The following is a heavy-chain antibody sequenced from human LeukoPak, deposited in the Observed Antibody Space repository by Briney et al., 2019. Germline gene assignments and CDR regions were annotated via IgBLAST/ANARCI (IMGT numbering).Heavy chain of an antibody. CDR2: IKSNADGGTP. CDR1: GFSFMNAW. J-gene: IGHJ4*02. D-gene: IGHD2/OR15-2a*01. V-gene: IGHV3-15*01. Sequence: GGSLRLSCAASGFSFMNAWMIWVRQAPGKGLEWVGRIKSNADGGTPDYAAPARGRCTISRDDSKNTLYLQMNSLKTEDTAVYYCTTFYHEYSPYWGRGTLVTVSS. CDR3: TTFYHEYSPY.